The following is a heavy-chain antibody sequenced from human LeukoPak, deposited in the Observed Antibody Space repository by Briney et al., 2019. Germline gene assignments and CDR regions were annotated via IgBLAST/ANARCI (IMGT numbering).Heavy chain of an antibody. CDR2: ISAYNGNT. D-gene: IGHD3-3*01. V-gene: IGHV1-18*01. CDR3: ARAGRGGYYDFWSGYSD. CDR1: GYTFTSYG. Sequence: ASEKVSCKASGYTFTSYGISWVRQAPGQGLEWMGWISAYNGNTNYAQKLQGRVTMTTDTSTSTAYMELRSLRSDDTAVYYCARAGRGGYYDFWSGYSDWGQGTLVTVSS. J-gene: IGHJ4*02.